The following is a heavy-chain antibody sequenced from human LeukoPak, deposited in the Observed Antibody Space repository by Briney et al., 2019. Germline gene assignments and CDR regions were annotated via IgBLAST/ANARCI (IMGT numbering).Heavy chain of an antibody. CDR1: GDSISSYY. CDR2: IYYSGST. J-gene: IGHJ3*02. CDR3: ARHYYDSSGYYDAFDI. D-gene: IGHD3-22*01. Sequence: SETLSLTCTVSGDSISSYYWSWIRQPPGKGLEWIGYIYYSGSTNYNPSLKSRVTISVDTSKNQFPLKLSSVTAADTAVYYCARHYYDSSGYYDAFDIWGQGTMVTVSS. V-gene: IGHV4-59*08.